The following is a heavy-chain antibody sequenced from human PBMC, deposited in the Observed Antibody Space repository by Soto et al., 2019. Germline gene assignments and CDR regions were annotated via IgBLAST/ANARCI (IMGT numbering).Heavy chain of an antibody. D-gene: IGHD3-10*01. Sequence: SEPLSLTCTVSGDSINSYFWRWIRQPPGKGLEWIGYISYSGSTSYNPSLKSRLIISVDTSQNQVSLKLASVTAADTAVYYCLTQGFGPLHGLVDVWGQGTTVTVPS. CDR2: ISYSGST. CDR1: GDSINSYF. V-gene: IGHV4-59*04. CDR3: LTQGFGPLHGLVDV. J-gene: IGHJ6*02.